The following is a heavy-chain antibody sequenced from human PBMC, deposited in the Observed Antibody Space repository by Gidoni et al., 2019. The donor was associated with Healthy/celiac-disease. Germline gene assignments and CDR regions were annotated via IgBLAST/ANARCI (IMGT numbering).Heavy chain of an antibody. Sequence: EVQLVESGGGLVKPGGSLRLSCAASGFTFNNAWMTWVRQAPGKGLEWVGRIKSKTDGGTTDYAAPVKGRFTVSRDDSKNTLYLQMNSLKTEDTAVYYCSTGITMVRGVTHYFDYWGQGTLVTVSS. CDR2: IKSKTDGGTT. D-gene: IGHD3-10*01. J-gene: IGHJ4*02. CDR3: STGITMVRGVTHYFDY. V-gene: IGHV3-15*01. CDR1: GFTFNNAW.